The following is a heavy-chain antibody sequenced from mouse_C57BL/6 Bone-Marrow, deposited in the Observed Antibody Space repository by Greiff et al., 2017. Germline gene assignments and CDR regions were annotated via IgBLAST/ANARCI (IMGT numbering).Heavy chain of an antibody. CDR2: ISSGSSTI. J-gene: IGHJ2*01. V-gene: IGHV5-17*01. CDR1: GFTFSDYG. CDR3: ARAGGWDYYFDY. D-gene: IGHD4-1*01. Sequence: EVKLVESGGGLVKPGGSLKLSCAASGFTFSDYGMHWVRQAPEKGLEWVAYISSGSSTIYYADTVKGRFTISRDNAKNTLFLQMTSLRSEDTAMYYCARAGGWDYYFDYWGQGTTLTVSS.